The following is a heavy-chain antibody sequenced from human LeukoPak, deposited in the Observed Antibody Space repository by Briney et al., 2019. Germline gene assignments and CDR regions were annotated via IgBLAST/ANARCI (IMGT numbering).Heavy chain of an antibody. CDR1: GFTFSDYY. J-gene: IGHJ4*02. D-gene: IGHD5-24*01. CDR3: ARVLFSRDGYNYYFDY. V-gene: IGHV3-11*04. CDR2: ISSSGSTI. Sequence: GGSLRLSCAASGFTFSDYYMSWIRQAPGKGLEWVSYISSSGSTIYYADSVKGRFTISRDNAKNSLYLQMNSLRAEDTAVYYCARVLFSRDGYNYYFDYWGQGTLVTVSS.